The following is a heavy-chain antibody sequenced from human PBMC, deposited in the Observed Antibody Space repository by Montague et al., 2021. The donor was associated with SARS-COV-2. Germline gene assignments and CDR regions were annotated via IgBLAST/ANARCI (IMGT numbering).Heavy chain of an antibody. J-gene: IGHJ6*02. Sequence: SETLSLTCTVSGGSISPHYWSWIRQSPGKGLECIGYTAYSGSTDYNRSLKSRVTISIVTYKNQFPLMLSSVTAADTAVYYYAMDVWGQGTTVTVSS. CDR1: GGSISPHY. CDR2: TAYSGST. D-gene: IGHD3-16*01. CDR3: AMDV. V-gene: IGHV4-59*03.